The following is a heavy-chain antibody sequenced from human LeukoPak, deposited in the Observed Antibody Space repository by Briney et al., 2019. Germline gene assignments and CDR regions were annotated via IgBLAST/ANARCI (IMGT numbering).Heavy chain of an antibody. J-gene: IGHJ4*02. CDR3: AKDQNPHSSGWTNY. V-gene: IGHV3-30*02. CDR2: IRYDGSNK. CDR1: GFTFSSYG. D-gene: IGHD6-19*01. Sequence: GGSLRLSCAASGFTFSSYGMHWVRQAPGKGLEWVAFIRYDGSNKYYADSVKGRFTISRDNSKNTLYLQMNSLRAEDTAVYYCAKDQNPHSSGWTNYWGQGTLVTVSS.